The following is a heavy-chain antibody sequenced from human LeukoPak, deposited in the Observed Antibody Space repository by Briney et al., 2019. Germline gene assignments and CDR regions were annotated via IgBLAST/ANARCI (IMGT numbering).Heavy chain of an antibody. D-gene: IGHD3-3*01. J-gene: IGHJ3*02. CDR1: GFTFSSYA. Sequence: GRSLRLSCAVSGFTFSSYAMHWVRQAPGKGLEWVAVILHDGSNEYYADSVKGRFTISRDNSKNTLYLQMNSLRAEDTAVYYCARELLRFLEWGGAFDIWGQGTMVTVSS. CDR3: ARELLRFLEWGGAFDI. V-gene: IGHV3-30-3*01. CDR2: ILHDGSNE.